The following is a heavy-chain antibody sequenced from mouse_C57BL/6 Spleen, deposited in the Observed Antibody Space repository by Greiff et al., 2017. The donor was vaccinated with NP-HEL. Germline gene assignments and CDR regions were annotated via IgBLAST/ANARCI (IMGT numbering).Heavy chain of an antibody. D-gene: IGHD1-1*01. V-gene: IGHV14-1*01. J-gene: IGHJ1*03. CDR2: IDTEGGAT. CDR1: GFNIKDYY. CDR3: TSNYYGSSYWYFDV. Sequence: VQLQQSGAELVRPGASVKLSCTASGFNIKDYYMHWVKQRPEQGLEWIGRIDTEGGATEYAPKFQGKATMTADTSSNTAYLQLSSLTSEDTAVYYCTSNYYGSSYWYFDVWGTGTTVTVSS.